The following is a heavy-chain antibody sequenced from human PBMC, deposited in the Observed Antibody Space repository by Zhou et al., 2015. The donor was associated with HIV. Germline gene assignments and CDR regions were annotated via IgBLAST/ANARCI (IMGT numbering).Heavy chain of an antibody. CDR1: EFIFRYNW. D-gene: IGHD3-9*01. V-gene: IGHV3-7*01. J-gene: IGHJ4*02. CDR2: VTEDGSVT. Sequence: EVHLVESGGGLVQPGGSLRLSCVVSEFIFRYNWMAWVRQAPGKGLEWVASVTEDGSVTYHVDSVKGRFTISRDNAKNSLYLQMNSLRAEDTAVYYCAREGLQDDLVYWGQGTLVTVSS. CDR3: AREGLQDDLVY.